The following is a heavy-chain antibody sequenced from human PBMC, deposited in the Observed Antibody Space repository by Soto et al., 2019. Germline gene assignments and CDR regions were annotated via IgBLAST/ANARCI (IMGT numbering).Heavy chain of an antibody. Sequence: SETLSLTCSVSGGSTSDKSYFWGWVRQSPGKGLEWIGSMYYSGSSYYNPSLKRRVAISVDTSRNQFSLKLRPVTAADTAVYFCARQRLLRVKPDFDIWGQGTLVTVSS. CDR2: MYYSGSS. D-gene: IGHD2-21*02. J-gene: IGHJ4*02. V-gene: IGHV4-39*01. CDR1: GGSTSDKSYF. CDR3: ARQRLLRVKPDFDI.